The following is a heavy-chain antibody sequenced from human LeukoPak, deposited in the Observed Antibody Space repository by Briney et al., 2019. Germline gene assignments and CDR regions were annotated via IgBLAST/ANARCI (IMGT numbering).Heavy chain of an antibody. J-gene: IGHJ4*02. Sequence: PGGSLRLSCAASGFTFSSYSMNWVRQAPGKGLEWVSAISSSGGDTYSADSVRGRFTISRDNSKNTLHLQMNNLRGEDTAVYHCARQLGYCSDGSCYFDFWGQGTLVTVSS. CDR3: ARQLGYCSDGSCYFDF. D-gene: IGHD2-15*01. CDR1: GFTFSSYS. CDR2: ISSSGGDT. V-gene: IGHV3-21*04.